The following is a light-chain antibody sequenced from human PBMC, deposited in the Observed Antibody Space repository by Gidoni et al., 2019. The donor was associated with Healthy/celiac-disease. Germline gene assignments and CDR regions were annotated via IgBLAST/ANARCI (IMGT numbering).Light chain of an antibody. CDR2: DAS. V-gene: IGKV3-11*01. CDR1: QSVSSY. J-gene: IGKJ2*01. Sequence: EIVLTQSPATLSLSPGERATLSCRASQSVSSYLAWYPQKPGQAPRLLIYDASNRATGIPARFSGSGSGTDFTLTISSLEPEDFAVYYCQQRSNWPPMYTFGQXSKLEIK. CDR3: QQRSNWPPMYT.